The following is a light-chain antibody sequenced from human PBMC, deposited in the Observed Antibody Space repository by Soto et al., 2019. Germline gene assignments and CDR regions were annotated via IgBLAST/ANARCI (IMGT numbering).Light chain of an antibody. Sequence: EIGLKQSPATLSLTKGERATLSCRASQSVSSYLAWYQQKPGQAPRLLIYDASNRATGIPARFSGSGSGTDFTLTISSLEPEDFAVYYCQQRSNWPWITFCQVTLL. CDR1: QSVSSY. CDR2: DAS. CDR3: QQRSNWPWIT. J-gene: IGKJ5*01. V-gene: IGKV3-11*01.